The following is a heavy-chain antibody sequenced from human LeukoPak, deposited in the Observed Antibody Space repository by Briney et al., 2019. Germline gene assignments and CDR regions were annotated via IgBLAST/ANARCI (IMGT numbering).Heavy chain of an antibody. V-gene: IGHV4-59*08. Sequence: SETLSLTCAVYGGSFSGYYWSWIRQPPGKGLEWIGYIYYSGSTNYNPSLKSRVTISVDTSKNQFSLKLSSVTAADTAVYYCARHGIAAFDYWGRGTLVTVSS. CDR2: IYYSGST. D-gene: IGHD6-13*01. CDR3: ARHGIAAFDY. CDR1: GGSFSGYY. J-gene: IGHJ4*02.